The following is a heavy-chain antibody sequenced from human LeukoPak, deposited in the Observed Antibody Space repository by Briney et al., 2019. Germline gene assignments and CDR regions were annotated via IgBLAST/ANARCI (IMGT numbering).Heavy chain of an antibody. J-gene: IGHJ4*02. D-gene: IGHD3-10*01. V-gene: IGHV3-30*02. CDR3: AKGFNMAADS. Sequence: GGSLRLSCAASGFTFSAYGMHWVRQAPGKGLEWVSFIQYDGTNKYYADFVRGRFTISRDNSKNTLYLQMDTLRAEDTAVYYCAKGFNMAADSWGQGNLV. CDR2: IQYDGTNK. CDR1: GFTFSAYG.